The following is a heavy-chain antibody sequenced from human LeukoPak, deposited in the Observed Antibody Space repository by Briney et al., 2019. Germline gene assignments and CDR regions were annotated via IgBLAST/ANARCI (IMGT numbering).Heavy chain of an antibody. J-gene: IGHJ4*02. Sequence: GGSLRLSCAASGFTFYTYGMHWVRQAPGKGLEYVSGIGPDGGTAYYANSVKGRFTISRDNSKNMLYLQMGSLTADDMAVYYCARGAQLTDYWGQGTLVTVSS. CDR2: IGPDGGTA. CDR1: GFTFYTYG. D-gene: IGHD6-13*01. CDR3: ARGAQLTDY. V-gene: IGHV3-64*01.